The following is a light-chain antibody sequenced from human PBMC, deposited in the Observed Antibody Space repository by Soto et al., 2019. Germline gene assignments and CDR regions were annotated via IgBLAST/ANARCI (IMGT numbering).Light chain of an antibody. Sequence: DIQMTQSPSSLSASVCDRVTITCRASQSISSYLNWYQQKPGKAPKLLIYAASSLQSGGPSRCIGSGSGTDFTLTISSLQPEDFATYYCQQSYSTPPGTFGQGTKVEIK. CDR2: AAS. CDR1: QSISSY. V-gene: IGKV1-39*01. CDR3: QQSYSTPPGT. J-gene: IGKJ1*01.